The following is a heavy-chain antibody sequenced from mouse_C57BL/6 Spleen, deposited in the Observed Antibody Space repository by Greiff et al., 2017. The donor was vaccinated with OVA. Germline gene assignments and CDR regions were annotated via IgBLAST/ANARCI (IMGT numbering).Heavy chain of an antibody. CDR1: GYTFTDYY. Sequence: EVQLQQSGPELVKPGASVKISCKASGYTFTDYYMNWVKQSHGKILEWIGDINPNNGGTSYNQKFKGKATLTVDKSSSTAYMELRSLTSEDSAVYYCARRDYEGFAYWGQGTLVTVSA. CDR3: ARRDYEGFAY. D-gene: IGHD2-4*01. V-gene: IGHV1-26*01. CDR2: INPNNGGT. J-gene: IGHJ3*01.